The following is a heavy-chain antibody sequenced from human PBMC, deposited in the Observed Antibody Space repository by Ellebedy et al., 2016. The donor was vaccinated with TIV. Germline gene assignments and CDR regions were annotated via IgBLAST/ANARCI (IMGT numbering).Heavy chain of an antibody. Sequence: SVKVSCXASGGTFSSYAISWVRQAPGQGLEWMGGIIPIFGTANYAQKFQGRVTITADESTSTAYMELSSLRSEDTAVYYCAGDPSPSIAARPGDYWGQGTLVTVSS. V-gene: IGHV1-69*13. J-gene: IGHJ4*02. CDR2: IIPIFGTA. D-gene: IGHD6-6*01. CDR1: GGTFSSYA. CDR3: AGDPSPSIAARPGDY.